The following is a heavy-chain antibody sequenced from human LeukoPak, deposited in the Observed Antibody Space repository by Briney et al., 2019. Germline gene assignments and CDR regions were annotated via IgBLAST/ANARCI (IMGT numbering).Heavy chain of an antibody. V-gene: IGHV4-59*08. CDR1: GGSISSYY. Sequence: SETLSLTCTVSGGSISSYYWSWIRQPPGKRLEWIGYIYYSGSTNYNPSLKSRVTISVDTSKNQFSLKLSSVTAADTAVYYCARHTVAGILDYWGQGTLVTVSS. D-gene: IGHD6-19*01. J-gene: IGHJ4*02. CDR3: ARHTVAGILDY. CDR2: IYYSGST.